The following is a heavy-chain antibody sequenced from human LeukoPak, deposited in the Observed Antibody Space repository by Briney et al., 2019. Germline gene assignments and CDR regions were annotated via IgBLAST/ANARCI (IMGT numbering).Heavy chain of an antibody. Sequence: ASVKVSCKASGYTFTGYYMHWVRQAPGQGLEWMGWINPNSGGTNYAQKFQGRVTMTRDTSISTAYMELSWLRSDDTAVYYCARDGVGGVYGDYGYFDLWGRGTLVTVSS. CDR2: INPNSGGT. J-gene: IGHJ2*01. D-gene: IGHD4-17*01. CDR3: ARDGVGGVYGDYGYFDL. CDR1: GYTFTGYY. V-gene: IGHV1-2*02.